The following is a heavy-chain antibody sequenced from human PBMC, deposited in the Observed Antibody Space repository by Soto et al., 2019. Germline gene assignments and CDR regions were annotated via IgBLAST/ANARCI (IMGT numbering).Heavy chain of an antibody. CDR1: GFIFNRYG. V-gene: IGHV3-20*01. D-gene: IGHD4-17*01. Sequence: EVQLVESGGSVMWPGGSLRLSCAASGFIFNRYGMSWVRQAPGKGLEWVAGIRGNGGDTAYEDSVRGRFTISRDNAKNSLSRQRSGLRAEDTAFYHCVRGGGPHGDYADYWGQGILVTVAS. CDR3: VRGGGPHGDYADY. J-gene: IGHJ4*02. CDR2: IRGNGGDT.